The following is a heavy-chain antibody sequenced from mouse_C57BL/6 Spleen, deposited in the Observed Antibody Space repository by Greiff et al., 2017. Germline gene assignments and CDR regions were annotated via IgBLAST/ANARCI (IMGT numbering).Heavy chain of an antibody. J-gene: IGHJ3*01. V-gene: IGHV1-39*01. CDR1: GYSFTDYN. D-gene: IGHD2-1*01. Sequence: VQLKQSGPELVKPGASVKISCKASGYSFTDYNMNWVKQSNGKSLEWIGVINPNYGTTSYNQKFKGKATLTVDQSSSTAYMQRNSLTSEDSAVYNCVRGMCNYICGAYWGPGTLGTVSA. CDR2: INPNYGTT. CDR3: VRGMCNYICGAY.